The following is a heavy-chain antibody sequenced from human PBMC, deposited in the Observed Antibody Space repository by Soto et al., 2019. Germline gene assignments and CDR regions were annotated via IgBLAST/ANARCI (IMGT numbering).Heavy chain of an antibody. CDR2: IIPILGIA. CDR1: GGTFSSYT. J-gene: IGHJ4*02. Sequence: QVQLVQSGAEVKKPGSSVKVSCKASGGTFSSYTISWVRQAPGQGLEWMGRIIPILGIANYAQKFQGRVTITADKSTSTAYMELSSLRSEDTAVYYCASWVGDDFWSGYPPFDYWGQGTLVTVSS. V-gene: IGHV1-69*02. CDR3: ASWVGDDFWSGYPPFDY. D-gene: IGHD3-3*01.